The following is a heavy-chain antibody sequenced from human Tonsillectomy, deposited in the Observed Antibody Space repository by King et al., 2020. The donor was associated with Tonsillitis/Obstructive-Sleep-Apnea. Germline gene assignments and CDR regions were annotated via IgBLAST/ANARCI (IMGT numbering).Heavy chain of an antibody. D-gene: IGHD5-12*01. V-gene: IGHV5-51*01. CDR3: ARDRSGYDPGYYMDV. CDR2: IYPGDSVT. Sequence: QLVQSGAEVKKPGESLKISCKGSGYSFTSYWIGWVRQMPGKGLEWSWNIYPGDSVTSYRPSFHGQSTISADNAIRAAYLHWSSLKASDTAMYYCARDRSGYDPGYYMDVWGKGTTVTVSS. CDR1: GYSFTSYW. J-gene: IGHJ6*03.